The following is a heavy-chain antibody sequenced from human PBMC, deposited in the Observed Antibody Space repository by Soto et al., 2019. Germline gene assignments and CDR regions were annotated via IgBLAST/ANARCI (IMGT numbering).Heavy chain of an antibody. Sequence: QVQLVESGGGVVQPGRSLRLSCAASGFTFSSYAMYWVRQAPGKGLEWVAVISYDGNNKYYADSVNGRFTISRDNSKNTLYLQMNSLRAEDTAVYYCARAGCDGGSCYTLVGLRYGMDVWGQGTTVTVSS. D-gene: IGHD2-15*01. CDR2: ISYDGNNK. CDR3: ARAGCDGGSCYTLVGLRYGMDV. V-gene: IGHV3-30-3*01. CDR1: GFTFSSYA. J-gene: IGHJ6*02.